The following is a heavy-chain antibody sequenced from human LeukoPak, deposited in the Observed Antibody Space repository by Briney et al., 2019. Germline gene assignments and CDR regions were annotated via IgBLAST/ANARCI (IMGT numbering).Heavy chain of an antibody. CDR3: ARAPRSGSPVDY. CDR2: INPSGGST. V-gene: IGHV1-46*01. D-gene: IGHD1-26*01. J-gene: IGHJ4*02. Sequence: ASVKVSCKASGYTFTSYYMHWVRQAPGQGLEWMGIINPSGGSTSYAQKFQGRVTITADESTSTAYVELSSLRSEDTAVYYCARAPRSGSPVDYWGQGTLVTVSS. CDR1: GYTFTSYY.